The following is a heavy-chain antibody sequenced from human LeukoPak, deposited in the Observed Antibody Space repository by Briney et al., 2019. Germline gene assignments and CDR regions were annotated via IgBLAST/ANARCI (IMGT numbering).Heavy chain of an antibody. J-gene: IGHJ4*02. D-gene: IGHD6-19*01. CDR2: IYPGDSDT. V-gene: IGHV5-51*01. CDR3: ARLLEGVAGTWGY. Sequence: GESLKISCKGSGYSFTTYWIAWVRQMPGKGLEWMGMIYPGDSDTRYSPSFQGQVTISADKSINTAYLQWSGLRASDTAMYYCARLLEGVAGTWGYWGQGTPVTVSS. CDR1: GYSFTTYW.